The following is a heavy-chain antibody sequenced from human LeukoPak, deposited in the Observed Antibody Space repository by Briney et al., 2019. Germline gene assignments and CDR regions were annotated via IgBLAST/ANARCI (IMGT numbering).Heavy chain of an antibody. CDR2: ISGSGDST. CDR3: AKSNGLDY. D-gene: IGHD2-8*01. V-gene: IGHV3-23*01. CDR1: GFTFSNYA. J-gene: IGHJ4*02. Sequence: GGSLRLSCAASGFTFSNYAMSWVRQAPGKDLEWVSTISGSGDSTYYADSVKGRFTISRDNSKNTLNLQMNSLRVEDTAVYYCAKSNGLDYWGQGTLVTVSS.